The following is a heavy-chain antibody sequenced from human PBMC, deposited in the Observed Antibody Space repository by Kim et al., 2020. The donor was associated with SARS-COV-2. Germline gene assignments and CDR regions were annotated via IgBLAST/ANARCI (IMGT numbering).Heavy chain of an antibody. J-gene: IGHJ6*02. V-gene: IGHV1-46*01. CDR1: GYTFSIYY. CDR2: VNPSSGRT. Sequence: ASVKVSCKASGYTFSIYYMHWVRQAPGHGLEWMGIVNPSSGRTTYAQTFQGRVTMTRDTSTTTVFMELSSLRSEDTAIYYCAREWDFNQYFHYGMDVWGQGTTVIVSS. CDR3: AREWDFNQYFHYGMDV. D-gene: IGHD3-9*01.